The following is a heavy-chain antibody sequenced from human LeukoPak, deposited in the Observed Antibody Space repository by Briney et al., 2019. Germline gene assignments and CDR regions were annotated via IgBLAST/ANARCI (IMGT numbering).Heavy chain of an antibody. D-gene: IGHD6-19*01. CDR2: IIPILRIT. V-gene: IGHV1-69*02. CDR3: AREAPESETIPMTGTNYFDY. Sequence: SVKVSCKASGGTFTNYTINWVRQVPGQGLEWMGRIIPILRITTCARKFHDRVTIAADKSTRTAYIVVSSLISEDTAVYYCAREAPESETIPMTGTNYFDYWGQGTLVTVSS. CDR1: GGTFTNYT. J-gene: IGHJ4*02.